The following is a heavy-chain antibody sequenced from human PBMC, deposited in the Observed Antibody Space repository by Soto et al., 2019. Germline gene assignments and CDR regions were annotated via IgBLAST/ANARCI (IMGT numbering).Heavy chain of an antibody. CDR3: AKSGTPLRYFDWLDY. CDR1: GFTFSSYG. V-gene: IGHV3-30*18. D-gene: IGHD3-9*01. J-gene: IGHJ5*01. Sequence: GWSLRLSCAASGFTFSSYGMHWVRQAPGKGLEWVAIISYDGSDKYYADSVKGRFTISRDNSKNTLYLQMNSLRAEDTAVYYCAKSGTPLRYFDWLDYWGHGSLVTVSS. CDR2: ISYDGSDK.